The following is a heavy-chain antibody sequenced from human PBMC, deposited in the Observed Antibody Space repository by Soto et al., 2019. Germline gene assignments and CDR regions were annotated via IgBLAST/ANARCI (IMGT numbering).Heavy chain of an antibody. CDR1: GGSISRYF. J-gene: IGHJ5*02. Sequence: QVQLQESGPGLVRPSETLSLTCTVSGGSISRYFWSWIRQSPGKGLEWIGYIFYTGSTTYNPSLRSRGTISIGTSKSQVSLQLRSLTAADTAVYYCAHFSDLEGVEPWGQGKLVTVSS. V-gene: IGHV4-59*01. D-gene: IGHD2-21*01. CDR3: AHFSDLEGVEP. CDR2: IFYTGST.